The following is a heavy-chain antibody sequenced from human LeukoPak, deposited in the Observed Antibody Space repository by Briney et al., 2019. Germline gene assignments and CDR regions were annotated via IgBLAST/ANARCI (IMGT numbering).Heavy chain of an antibody. CDR1: GFTFSSYA. Sequence: PGGSLRLSCAASGFTFSSYAMHWVRQAPGKGLEWVAVISYDGSNKYYADSVKGRFTISRDNSKNTLYLQMNSLRAEDTAVYYCARDGPDCSSTSCPDDVFDIWGQGTMVTVSS. V-gene: IGHV3-30-3*01. CDR2: ISYDGSNK. D-gene: IGHD2-2*01. J-gene: IGHJ3*02. CDR3: ARDGPDCSSTSCPDDVFDI.